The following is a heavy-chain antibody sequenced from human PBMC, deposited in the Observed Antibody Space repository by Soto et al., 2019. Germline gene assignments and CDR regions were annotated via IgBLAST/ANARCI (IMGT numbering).Heavy chain of an antibody. CDR1: GDSVSSNSAA. D-gene: IGHD2-2*01. CDR3: ARDKDIVVVPAPNRYYYYYMDV. CDR2: TYYRSKWYN. J-gene: IGHJ6*03. Sequence: SQTLSLTCAISGDSVSSNSAAWNWIRQSPSRGLEWLGRTYYRSKWYNDYAVSVKSRITINPDTSKNQFSLQLNSVTPEDTAVYYCARDKDIVVVPAPNRYYYYYMDVSCKGTPVTVPS. V-gene: IGHV6-1*01.